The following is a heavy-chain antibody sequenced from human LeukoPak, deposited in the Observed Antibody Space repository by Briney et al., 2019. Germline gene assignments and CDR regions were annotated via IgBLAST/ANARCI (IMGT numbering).Heavy chain of an antibody. J-gene: IGHJ4*02. CDR3: ARVATLGYFDY. Sequence: PSETLSLTCTVSGGSISSSSYYWGWIRQPPGKGLEWIGSIYYSGSTYYNPSLKSRVTISVDTSKNQFSLKLSSVTAADTAVYYCARVATLGYFDYWGQGTLVTVSS. CDR1: GGSISSSSYY. CDR2: IYYSGST. V-gene: IGHV4-39*07. D-gene: IGHD5-24*01.